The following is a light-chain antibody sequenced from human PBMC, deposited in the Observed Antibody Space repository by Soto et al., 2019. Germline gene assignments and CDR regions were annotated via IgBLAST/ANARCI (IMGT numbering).Light chain of an antibody. CDR3: QQYNTYRT. V-gene: IGKV1-5*03. J-gene: IGKJ1*01. CDR2: QAS. CDR1: QSVGTS. Sequence: DIQMTQSPSTLSASVGDRLTITCRASQSVGTSLAWYQQKAGIAPKLLIYQASSLKNGVPSRFSGSGSGTEFTLTISSLQPDDFAPYYCQQYNTYRTFGQGTKVDIK.